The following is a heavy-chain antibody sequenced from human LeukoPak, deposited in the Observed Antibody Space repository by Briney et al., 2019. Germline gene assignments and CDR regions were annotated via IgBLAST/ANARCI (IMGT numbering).Heavy chain of an antibody. J-gene: IGHJ4*02. CDR2: IYYSGST. CDR1: GGSTSSSSYY. Sequence: SETLSLTCTVSGGSTSSSSYYWGWIRQPPGKGLEWIGSIYYSGSTYYNPSLKSRVTISLDTSKNQFSLKLSSVTAADTAVYYWARVDPGDGYLDYWCQVILVTVTS. V-gene: IGHV4-39*07. CDR3: ARVDPGDGYLDY. D-gene: IGHD7-27*01.